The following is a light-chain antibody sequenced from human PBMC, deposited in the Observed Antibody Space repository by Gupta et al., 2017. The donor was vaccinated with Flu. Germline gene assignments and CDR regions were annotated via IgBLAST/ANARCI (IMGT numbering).Light chain of an antibody. CDR2: GNS. CDR1: SSNIGAGYD. J-gene: IGLJ2*01. Sequence: SGAPGQRVTISCTGSSSNIGAGYDVHWYQQLPGTAPKLLIYGNSNRPSGVPDRFSGSKSGTSASLAITGLQAEDEADYYCQSYDSSRSGVVFGGGTKLTVL. V-gene: IGLV1-40*01. CDR3: QSYDSSRSGVV.